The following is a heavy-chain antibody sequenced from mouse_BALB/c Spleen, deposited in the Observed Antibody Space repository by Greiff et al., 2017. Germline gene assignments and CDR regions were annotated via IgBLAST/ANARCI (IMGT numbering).Heavy chain of an antibody. Sequence: QVQLQQSGPDLVAPSQSLSITCTVSGFSLTSYGVHWVRQPPGKGLEWLVVIWSDGSTTYNSALKSRLSISKDTSKSQVFLKMNSLQTDDTAMYYCARHVHYGSPYAMDYWGQGTSVTVSS. CDR1: GFSLTSYG. CDR3: ARHVHYGSPYAMDY. V-gene: IGHV2-6-2*01. J-gene: IGHJ4*01. CDR2: IWSDGST. D-gene: IGHD1-1*01.